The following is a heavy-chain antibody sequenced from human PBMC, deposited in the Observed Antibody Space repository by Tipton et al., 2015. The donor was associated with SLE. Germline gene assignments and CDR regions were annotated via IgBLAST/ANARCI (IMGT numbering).Heavy chain of an antibody. CDR1: GSSINSGYS. CDR3: TTLRVYYGSGGSAFDQ. D-gene: IGHD3-22*01. Sequence: LRLSCNVSGSSINSGYSWGWIRQPPGTGLQWIGSIYPDGSTYYHPSLNSRLTISTDTSKNQFSLRLRSVSAADTAVYYCTTLRVYYGSGGSAFDQWGQGTRVTVSS. V-gene: IGHV4-38-2*02. CDR2: IYPDGST. J-gene: IGHJ4*02.